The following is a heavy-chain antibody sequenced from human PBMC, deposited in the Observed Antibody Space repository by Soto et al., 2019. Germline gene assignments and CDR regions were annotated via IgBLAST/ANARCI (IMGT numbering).Heavy chain of an antibody. CDR1: GFTFSSYA. CDR3: AKVRGRAIFGVVILEIDAFDI. V-gene: IGHV3-23*01. CDR2: ISGSGGST. Sequence: GGSLRLSCAASGFTFSSYAMSWVRQAPGKGLEWVSAISGSGGSTYYADSVKGRFTISRDNSKNTLYLQMNSLRAEDTAVYYCAKVRGRAIFGVVILEIDAFDIWGQGTMVTVSS. D-gene: IGHD3-3*01. J-gene: IGHJ3*02.